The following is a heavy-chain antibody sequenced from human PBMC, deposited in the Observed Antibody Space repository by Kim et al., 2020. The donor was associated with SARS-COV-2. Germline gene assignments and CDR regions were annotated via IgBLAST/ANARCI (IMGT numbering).Heavy chain of an antibody. D-gene: IGHD2-15*01. J-gene: IGHJ4*02. Sequence: WGSLRLSCAASGFTFNSYGMHWVRQAPGKGLEWVAVISYDGNNKYYGDSVEGRFTISRDNSKNTLYLQMNSLRVEDTAVYYCGRDRGYCSGGSCYGLDYWGQGTLVTLAS. CDR1: GFTFNSYG. V-gene: IGHV3-33*05. CDR2: ISYDGNNK. CDR3: GRDRGYCSGGSCYGLDY.